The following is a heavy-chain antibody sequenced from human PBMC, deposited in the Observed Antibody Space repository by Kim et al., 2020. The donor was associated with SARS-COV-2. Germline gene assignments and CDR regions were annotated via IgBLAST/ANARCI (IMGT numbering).Heavy chain of an antibody. CDR1: GFTVSSNY. D-gene: IGHD6-19*01. CDR3: ATARGSGWYYFDY. V-gene: IGHV3-53*01. Sequence: GGSLRLSCAASGFTVSSNYMSWVRQAPGKGLEWVSVIYSGGSTYYADSVKGRFTISRDNSKNTLNLQMNSLRAEDTAIYYCATARGSGWYYFDYWGQGTLVTVSS. J-gene: IGHJ4*02. CDR2: IYSGGST.